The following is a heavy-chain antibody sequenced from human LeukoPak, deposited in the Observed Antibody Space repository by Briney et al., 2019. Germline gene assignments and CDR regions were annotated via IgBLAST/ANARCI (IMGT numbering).Heavy chain of an antibody. V-gene: IGHV1-18*01. J-gene: IGHJ4*02. CDR2: ISAYNGNT. D-gene: IGHD1-26*01. CDR3: ARGRSGGSNRGDFFDY. Sequence: ASVKVSCKASGYTFTSYGISWVRQAPGQGLEWMGWISAYNGNTNYAQKLQGRVTMTTDTSTSTAYMELRSLRSDDTAVYYCARGRSGGSNRGDFFDYWGQGTLVTVSS. CDR1: GYTFTSYG.